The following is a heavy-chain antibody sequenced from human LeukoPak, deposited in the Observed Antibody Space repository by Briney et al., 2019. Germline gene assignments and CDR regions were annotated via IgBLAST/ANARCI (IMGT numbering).Heavy chain of an antibody. D-gene: IGHD1-26*01. CDR1: GYTFTGYY. V-gene: IGHV1-18*03. Sequence: ASVKVSCKASGYTFTGYYMHWVRQAPGQGLEWMGWISAYNGNTNYAQKLQGRVTMTTDTSTSTAYMELRSLGSDDMAVYYCARVLSGSYVSPFDYWGQGTLVTVSS. CDR2: ISAYNGNT. J-gene: IGHJ4*02. CDR3: ARVLSGSYVSPFDY.